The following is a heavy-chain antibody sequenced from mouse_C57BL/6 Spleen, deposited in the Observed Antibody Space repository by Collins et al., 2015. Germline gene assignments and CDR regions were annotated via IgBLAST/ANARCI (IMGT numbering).Heavy chain of an antibody. D-gene: IGHD2-1*01. J-gene: IGHJ2*01. CDR1: GYAFSSSW. V-gene: IGHV1-82*01. CDR2: IYPGDGDT. CDR3: ASNYGNSRGFDY. Sequence: QVQLQQSGPELVKPGASVKISCKASGYAFSSSWMNWVKQRPGKGLEWIGRIYPGDGDTNYNGKFRGKATLTADKSSSTAYLQLSSLTSEDTAVYYCASNYGNSRGFDYWGQGTTLTVSS.